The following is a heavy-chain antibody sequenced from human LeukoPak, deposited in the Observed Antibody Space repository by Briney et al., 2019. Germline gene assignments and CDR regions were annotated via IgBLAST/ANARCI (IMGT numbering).Heavy chain of an antibody. CDR1: GIILSDNF. CDR2: ISSTGNTI. J-gene: IGHJ1*01. D-gene: IGHD3-10*01. CDR3: ARGHFRGYFHH. Sequence: GGSLRLSCAASGIILSDNFMSWIRQAPGKGLEWVAYISSTGNTILYADSVRGRFTISRGIAKNSLDLEMNSLTAEDTALYYCARGHFRGYFHHWGQGTLVTVSS. V-gene: IGHV3-11*01.